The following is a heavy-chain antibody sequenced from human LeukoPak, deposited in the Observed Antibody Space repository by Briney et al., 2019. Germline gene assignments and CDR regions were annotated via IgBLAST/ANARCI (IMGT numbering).Heavy chain of an antibody. Sequence: PGGSLRLSCAASGFTFSSYAMHWVRQAPGKGLEWVAVISYDGSNKYYADSVKGRFTISRDNSKNTLYLQMNSLRAEDTAVYYCAKGEYGDYGKDDAFDIWGQGTMVTVSS. V-gene: IGHV3-30-3*01. D-gene: IGHD4-17*01. CDR3: AKGEYGDYGKDDAFDI. CDR2: ISYDGSNK. CDR1: GFTFSSYA. J-gene: IGHJ3*02.